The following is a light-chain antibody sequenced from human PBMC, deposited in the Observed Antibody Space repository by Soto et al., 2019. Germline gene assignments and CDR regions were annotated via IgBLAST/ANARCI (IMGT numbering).Light chain of an antibody. V-gene: IGKV3-15*01. CDR2: GAS. CDR3: QHGSRFPFT. CDR1: QSVSSN. J-gene: IGKJ3*01. Sequence: EIALPQSPSPQSLSPSERATLSFTARQSVSSNLDWYQQKPGKAPRLLIYGASTRASGIPARFSGSGSGTEFTLTISSLQAEDFAIYFCQHGSRFPFTFGPGTMVDI.